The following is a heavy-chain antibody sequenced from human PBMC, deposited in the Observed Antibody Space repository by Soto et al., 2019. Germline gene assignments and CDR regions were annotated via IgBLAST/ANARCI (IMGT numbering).Heavy chain of an antibody. J-gene: IGHJ6*03. CDR1: GYTFTSYD. V-gene: IGHV1-8*01. Sequence: QVQLVQSGAEVKKPGASVKVSCKASGYTFTSYDINWVRQATGQGLEWMGWMNPNSGNTGYAQKFQGRVPMTRNTSINTGYMELSSLRSDDTAVYYCARGTYEGMLHFWGHYYYYYYMDVWGKGTTVTVSS. CDR3: ARGTYEGMLHFWGHYYYYYYMDV. CDR2: MNPNSGNT. D-gene: IGHD2-8*01.